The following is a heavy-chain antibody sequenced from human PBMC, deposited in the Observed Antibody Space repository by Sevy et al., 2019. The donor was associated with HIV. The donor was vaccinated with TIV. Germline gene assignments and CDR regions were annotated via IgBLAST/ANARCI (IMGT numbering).Heavy chain of an antibody. CDR3: VKDRYCTNGVCFVFDY. Sequence: GGCLRLSCSASGFTFSSYAMHWVRQAPGKGLEYVSAISSNGGSTYYADSVKGRFTISRDNSKNTLYLQMSSLRAEDTAVYYCVKDRYCTNGVCFVFDYWGQGTLVTVSS. D-gene: IGHD2-8*01. CDR2: ISSNGGST. CDR1: GFTFSSYA. V-gene: IGHV3-64D*06. J-gene: IGHJ4*02.